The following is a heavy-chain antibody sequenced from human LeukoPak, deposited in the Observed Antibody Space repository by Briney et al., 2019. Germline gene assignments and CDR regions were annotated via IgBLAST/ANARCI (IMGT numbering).Heavy chain of an antibody. Sequence: SETLSLTCTVSGGSISSDFNYWGWIRQPPGKGLEWTGSRYSSGRTYYNPSLKSRVTISVDTSKNQFSLKLSSVTAADTAVYYCARRRWQRGPDVVNPFDYWGQGTLVTVSS. CDR3: ARRRWQRGPDVVNPFDY. CDR1: GGSISSDFNY. J-gene: IGHJ4*02. D-gene: IGHD5-12*01. V-gene: IGHV4-39*01. CDR2: RYSSGRT.